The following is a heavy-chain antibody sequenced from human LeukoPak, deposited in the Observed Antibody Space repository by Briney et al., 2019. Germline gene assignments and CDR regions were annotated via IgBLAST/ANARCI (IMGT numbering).Heavy chain of an antibody. V-gene: IGHV4-34*01. Sequence: SETLSLTCTVYGGSFNDYYWSWIRQPPGKGLEWIGEITRSGSTNLNPSLKSRVTISVDTSKNQFSLKLSSVTAADTAVYYCARHVAYYYSSGNPFDPWGQGTLVTVSS. CDR1: GGSFNDYY. CDR2: ITRSGST. D-gene: IGHD3-10*01. J-gene: IGHJ5*02. CDR3: ARHVAYYYSSGNPFDP.